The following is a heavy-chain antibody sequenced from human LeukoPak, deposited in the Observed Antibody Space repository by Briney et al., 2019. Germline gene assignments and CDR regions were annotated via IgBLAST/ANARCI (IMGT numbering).Heavy chain of an antibody. Sequence: SETLSLTCTVSGGSISSYYWSWIRQPPGKGLEWIGYIYYSGSTNYNPSLKSRVTISVDTSKNQFSLKLSSVTAADTAVYYCARDNSDLDYWYFDLWGRGTLVTVSS. CDR3: ARDNSDLDYWYFDL. V-gene: IGHV4-59*01. D-gene: IGHD2-21*01. J-gene: IGHJ2*01. CDR2: IYYSGST. CDR1: GGSISSYY.